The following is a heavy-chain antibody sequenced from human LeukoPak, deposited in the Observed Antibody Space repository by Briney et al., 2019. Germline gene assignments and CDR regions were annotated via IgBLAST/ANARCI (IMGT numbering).Heavy chain of an antibody. Sequence: GGSLRLSCAASGFTFSSYEMNWVRQAPGKGLEWVSYISSSGSTIYYADSVKGRFTISRDNSKNTLYLQMNSLRAEDTAVYYCATRGNSGYDLPFYWGQGTLITVSS. J-gene: IGHJ4*02. CDR2: ISSSGSTI. V-gene: IGHV3-48*03. CDR1: GFTFSSYE. CDR3: ATRGNSGYDLPFY. D-gene: IGHD5-12*01.